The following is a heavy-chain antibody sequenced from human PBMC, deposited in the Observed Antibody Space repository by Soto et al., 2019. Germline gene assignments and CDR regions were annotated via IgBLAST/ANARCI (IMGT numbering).Heavy chain of an antibody. CDR3: ASNTVPPVDAMDV. CDR2: INHRGDT. J-gene: IGHJ6*02. V-gene: IGHV4-34*02. Sequence: QVQIQQWGAGLLRPSETLSLTCGVSRGSFSAYYWTWIRQPPGKGLEWIAEINHRGDTTYNPSLRSRVTISVDTSRNHFFLRLNSVPVADTAIYYCASNTVPPVDAMDVWGQGTTVTVS. CDR1: RGSFSAYY. D-gene: IGHD4-17*01.